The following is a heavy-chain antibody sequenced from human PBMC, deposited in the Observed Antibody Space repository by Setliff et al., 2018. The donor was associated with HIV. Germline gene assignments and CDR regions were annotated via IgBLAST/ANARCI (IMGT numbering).Heavy chain of an antibody. CDR1: GFPFSSYD. CDR2: ISFDGNDK. Sequence: HPGGSLRLSCAASGFPFSSYDMHWVRQAPGKGLEWVALISFDGNDKYYTDSVKGRFTISRDDSKNTLYLQMNSLRAEDTAVYYCAKDFYGMDVWGQGTTVTVS. V-gene: IGHV3-30*18. J-gene: IGHJ6*02. CDR3: AKDFYGMDV.